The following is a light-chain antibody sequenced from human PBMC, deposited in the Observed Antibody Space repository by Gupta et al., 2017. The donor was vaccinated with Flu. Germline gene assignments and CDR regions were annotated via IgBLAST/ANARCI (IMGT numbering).Light chain of an antibody. CDR1: SSDVGGYKY. CDR3: NSYSSSTTPADG. J-gene: IGLJ1*01. CDR2: EVS. Sequence: QSAPPPPASESGSAAPSTTSSCTGTSSDVGGYKYVSWYQQHPGNAPRLVTYEVSNRPSGVASRFSGSKSGCTATLTISGLQAEDEEDYYCNSYSSSTTPADGCGTGTKVTVL. V-gene: IGLV2-14*01.